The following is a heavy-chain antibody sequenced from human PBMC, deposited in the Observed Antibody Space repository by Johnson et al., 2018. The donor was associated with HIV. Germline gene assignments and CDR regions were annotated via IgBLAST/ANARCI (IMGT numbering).Heavy chain of an antibody. D-gene: IGHD1-14*01. V-gene: IGHV3-11*04. CDR2: ISSGAASI. Sequence: QVQLVESGGGLVKPGGSLRLSCAVSGFTFSDYYMSWIRQAPGKGLEWVSYISSGAASIHNADSVKGRFTISRDNSKNTLYLQMNSLRAEDTAVYYGATRDPTSRPGAFDLWGQGTMVTVSS. J-gene: IGHJ3*01. CDR1: GFTFSDYY. CDR3: ATRDPTSRPGAFDL.